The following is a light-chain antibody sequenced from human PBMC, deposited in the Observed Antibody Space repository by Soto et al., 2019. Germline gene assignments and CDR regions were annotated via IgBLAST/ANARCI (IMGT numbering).Light chain of an antibody. J-gene: IGKJ1*01. Sequence: DIQMTQSPSSLSASVGDRVTITCRASQSISNXLXWYQQKPGKAPKLLIYAASSLQSGVPSRFSXXGSGXXFTLTISSLQPEDFATYYCQQTYITPPTFGQGTKVEIK. CDR1: QSISNX. CDR2: AAS. CDR3: QQTYITPPT. V-gene: IGKV1-39*01.